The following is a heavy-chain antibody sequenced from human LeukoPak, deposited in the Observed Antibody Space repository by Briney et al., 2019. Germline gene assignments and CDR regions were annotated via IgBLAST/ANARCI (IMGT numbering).Heavy chain of an antibody. CDR3: ARSFLRYSVDY. J-gene: IGHJ4*02. CDR2: IYHSGST. CDR1: GGSISSSSYY. D-gene: IGHD3-9*01. Sequence: PSETLSLTCTVSGGSISSSSYYWGWIRQPPGKGLEWIGEIYHSGSTNYNPSLKSRVTISVDKSKNQFSLKLSSVTAADTAVYYCARSFLRYSVDYWGQGTLVTVSS. V-gene: IGHV4-39*07.